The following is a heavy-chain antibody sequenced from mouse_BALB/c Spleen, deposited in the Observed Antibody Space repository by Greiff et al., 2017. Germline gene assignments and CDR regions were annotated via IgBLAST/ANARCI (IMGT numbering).Heavy chain of an antibody. CDR2: IYPGDGDT. J-gene: IGHJ1*01. D-gene: IGHD1-1*01. V-gene: IGHV1-87*01. CDR1: GYTFTSYW. CDR3: ARLLRRDWYFDV. Sequence: QVQLQQSGAEQARPGASVKLSCKASGYTFTSYWMQWVKQRPGQGLEWIGAIYPGDGDTRYTQKFKGKATLTADKSSSTAYMQLSSLASEDSAVYYCARLLRRDWYFDVWGAGTTVTVSS.